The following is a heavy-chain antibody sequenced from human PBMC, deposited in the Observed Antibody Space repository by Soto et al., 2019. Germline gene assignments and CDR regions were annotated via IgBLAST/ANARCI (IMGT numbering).Heavy chain of an antibody. D-gene: IGHD3-10*01. CDR1: GYTFTNYC. CDR2: ISANNGNT. V-gene: IGHV1-18*04. Sequence: ASVKVSCKASGYTFTNYCISWVRQAPGQGLEWMGWISANNGNTHYAQKFQGRVTMTTETSTSTVYMELRSLRSDDTAVYYCARAGSSLGYAMDVWGRGTTVTVS. CDR3: ARAGSSLGYAMDV. J-gene: IGHJ6*02.